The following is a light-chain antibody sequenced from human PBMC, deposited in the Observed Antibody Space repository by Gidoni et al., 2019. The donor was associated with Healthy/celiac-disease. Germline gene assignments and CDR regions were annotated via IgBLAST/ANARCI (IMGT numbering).Light chain of an antibody. J-gene: IGLJ1*01. CDR3: CSYAGGSTYV. V-gene: IGLV2-23*02. Sequence: QSALTQPASVSGSPGQSITISCTGTSSDVGTYNLVSWFQHHPGKAPKLMIYEVSKRPSGVSNRFSGSKSDNTASLTISGLQAEDEADYYCCSYAGGSTYVFGTGTKVSVL. CDR1: SSDVGTYNL. CDR2: EVS.